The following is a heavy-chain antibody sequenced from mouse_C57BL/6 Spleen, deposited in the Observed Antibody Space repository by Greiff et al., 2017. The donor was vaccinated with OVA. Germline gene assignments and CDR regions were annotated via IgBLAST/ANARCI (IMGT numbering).Heavy chain of an antibody. CDR3: ARRGFYYDYDWYFDV. Sequence: VKLQQPGAELVKPGASVKLSCKASGYTFTSYWMQWVKQRPGQGLEWIGEIDPSDSYTNYNQKFKGKATLTVDTSSSTAYMQLSSLTSEDSAVYYCARRGFYYDYDWYFDVWGTGTTVTVSS. J-gene: IGHJ1*03. V-gene: IGHV1-50*01. CDR1: GYTFTSYW. D-gene: IGHD2-4*01. CDR2: IDPSDSYT.